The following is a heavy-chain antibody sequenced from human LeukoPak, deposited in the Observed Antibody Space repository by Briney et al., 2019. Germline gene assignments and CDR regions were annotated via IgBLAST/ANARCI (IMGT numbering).Heavy chain of an antibody. CDR1: GYTFTSYG. CDR2: ISAYNGNT. Sequence: GASVKVSCKASGYTFTSYGISWVRQAPGQGLEWMGWISAYNGNTHYAQKLQGRVTMTTDTSTSTVYMELGSLRSDDTAVYYCARGSPPRRNYDSRGYYSYYFDYWGQGTLVTVSS. CDR3: ARGSPPRRNYDSRGYYSYYFDY. J-gene: IGHJ4*02. V-gene: IGHV1-18*01. D-gene: IGHD3-22*01.